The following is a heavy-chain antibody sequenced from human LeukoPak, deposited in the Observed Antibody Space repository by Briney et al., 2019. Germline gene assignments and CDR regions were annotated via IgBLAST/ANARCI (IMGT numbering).Heavy chain of an antibody. CDR3: ARGGGNGSYYPYFDY. CDR2: INHSGST. CDR1: GGSISSHY. J-gene: IGHJ4*02. D-gene: IGHD1-26*01. Sequence: PSETLSLTCTVSGGSISSHYWSWIRQPPGKGLEWMGEINHSGSTNYNPSLKSRVTISVDTSKNQFSLKLSSVTAADTAVYYCARGGGNGSYYPYFDYWGQGTLVTVSS. V-gene: IGHV4-34*01.